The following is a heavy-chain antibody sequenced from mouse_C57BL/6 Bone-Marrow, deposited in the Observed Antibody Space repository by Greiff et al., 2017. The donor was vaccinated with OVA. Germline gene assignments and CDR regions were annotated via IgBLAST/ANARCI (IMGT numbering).Heavy chain of an antibody. J-gene: IGHJ3*01. CDR3: ATPSPYYGSSYVWFAY. D-gene: IGHD1-1*01. CDR2: IYPRSGNT. Sequence: VQVVESGAELARPGASVKLSCKASGYTFTSYGISWVKQRTGQGLEWIGEIYPRSGNTYYNEKFKGKATLTADKSSSTAYMELRSLTSEDSAVYFCATPSPYYGSSYVWFAYWGQGTLVTVSA. V-gene: IGHV1-81*01. CDR1: GYTFTSYG.